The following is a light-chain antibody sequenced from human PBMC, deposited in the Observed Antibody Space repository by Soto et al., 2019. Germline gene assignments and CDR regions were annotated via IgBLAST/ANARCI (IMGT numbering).Light chain of an antibody. CDR3: SAHARSNNYV. Sequence: QSALTQPPSASGSPGQSVTVSCAGTSRDVGAYSSVAWYQQHPGKAPKLIIYEVTKRPSGVPDRFSGARSGNTAFLTVSGLQADDEADYYCSAHARSNNYVFGTGTKATVL. J-gene: IGLJ1*01. V-gene: IGLV2-8*01. CDR2: EVT. CDR1: SRDVGAYSS.